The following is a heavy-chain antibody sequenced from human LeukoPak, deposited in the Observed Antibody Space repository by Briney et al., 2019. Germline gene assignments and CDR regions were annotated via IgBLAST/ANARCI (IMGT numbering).Heavy chain of an antibody. CDR3: ARDSDIAVAGFDP. D-gene: IGHD6-19*01. V-gene: IGHV4-59*01. CDR1: GGSISSYY. J-gene: IGHJ5*02. Sequence: PSETLSLTCTVSGGSISSYYWSWIRQPPGKGLEWIGYIYYSGSTNYNPSHKSRVTISVDTSKNQFSLKLSSVTAADTAVYYCARDSDIAVAGFDPWGQGTLVTVSS. CDR2: IYYSGST.